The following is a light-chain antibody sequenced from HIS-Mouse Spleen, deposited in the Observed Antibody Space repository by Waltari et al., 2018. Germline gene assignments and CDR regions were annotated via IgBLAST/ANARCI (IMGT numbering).Light chain of an antibody. V-gene: IGLV2-23*01. CDR1: SSDVGRYNL. J-gene: IGLJ3*02. CDR3: CSYAGSWV. CDR2: EGS. Sequence: QSALTQPASVSGSPGQSITISCTGTSSDVGRYNLVSWYQQHPGKAPKLMIYEGSKRRSGVSNRFSGSKSGNTASLTISGLQAEDEADYYCCSYAGSWVFGGGTKLTVL.